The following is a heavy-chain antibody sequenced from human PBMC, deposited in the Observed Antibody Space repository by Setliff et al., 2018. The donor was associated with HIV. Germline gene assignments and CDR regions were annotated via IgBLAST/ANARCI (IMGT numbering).Heavy chain of an antibody. CDR3: VGHYYDPLTGYYVWFFDV. Sequence: GGSLRLSCETSGFIFTNAWMSWVRQSPRKGLEWLARIKSKSDGGTTSYAAPVKDRFTISIDDSRNTLYLQMNSMKSDDTATYYCVGHYYDPLTGYYVWFFDVWGRGTLVTV. D-gene: IGHD3-9*01. CDR1: GFIFTNAW. J-gene: IGHJ2*01. CDR2: IKSKSDGGTT. V-gene: IGHV3-15*05.